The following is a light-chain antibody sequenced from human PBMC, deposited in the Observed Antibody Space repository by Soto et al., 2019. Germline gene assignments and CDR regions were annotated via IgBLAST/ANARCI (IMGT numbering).Light chain of an antibody. CDR3: QQYNCFPWT. J-gene: IGKJ1*01. Sequence: EIXMTQSASTLXASVGDRGSIXCRASQSLINCFGWYQQRTGKARKLLIVQASSLERGGPSRFSGSGSGTEFTLTISSRQPEDFATYYRQQYNCFPWTFGQGTKVDI. V-gene: IGKV1-5*03. CDR2: QAS. CDR1: QSLINC.